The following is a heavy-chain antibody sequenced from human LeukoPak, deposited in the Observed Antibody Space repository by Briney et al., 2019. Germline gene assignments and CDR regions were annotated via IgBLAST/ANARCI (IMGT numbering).Heavy chain of an antibody. V-gene: IGHV3-23*01. Sequence: GGSLRLSCTASGFTFDNYAMTWVRQAPGKGLEWVAAMYGSGGGYDTFYADSVKARFTVSRDNSKNTLYLQMNSLRAEDTAVYYCATPPQLDYWGQGTLVTVSS. CDR1: GFTFDNYA. CDR2: MYGSGGGYDT. CDR3: ATPPQLDY. J-gene: IGHJ4*02.